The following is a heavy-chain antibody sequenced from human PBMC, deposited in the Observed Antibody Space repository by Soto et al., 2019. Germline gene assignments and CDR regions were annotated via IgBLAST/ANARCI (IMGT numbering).Heavy chain of an antibody. CDR1: GGSFSGYY. V-gene: IGHV4-34*01. CDR3: ARGRGVRGVMRYYGMDV. Sequence: QVQLQQWGAGLLKPSETLSLTCAVYGGSFSGYYWSWIRQPPGKGLEWIGEINHSGSTNYNPTLKSRVTMTVDTSKNQFSLKLSSVTAADTAVYYCARGRGVRGVMRYYGMDVWGQGTTVTVSS. J-gene: IGHJ6*02. CDR2: INHSGST. D-gene: IGHD3-10*01.